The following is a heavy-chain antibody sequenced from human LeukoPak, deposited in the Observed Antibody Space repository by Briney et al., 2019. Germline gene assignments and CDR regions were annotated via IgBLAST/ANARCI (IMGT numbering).Heavy chain of an antibody. CDR1: GGSFSGYY. CDR2: INHSGST. CDR3: AREGSLGSTSCYNY. Sequence: SETLSLTCAVYGGSFSGYYWSWIRQPPGKGLEWIGEINHSGSTNYNPSLKSRVTISVDTSKNQFSLKLSSVTAADTAVYYRAREGSLGSTSCYNYWGQGTLVTVSS. D-gene: IGHD2-2*02. V-gene: IGHV4-34*01. J-gene: IGHJ4*02.